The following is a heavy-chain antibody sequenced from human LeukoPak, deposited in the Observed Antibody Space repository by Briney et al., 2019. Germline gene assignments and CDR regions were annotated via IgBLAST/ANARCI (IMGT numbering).Heavy chain of an antibody. Sequence: ASETLSLTCAVYGGSFSGYYWSWIRQPPGKGLEWIGEINHSGSTNYNPSLKSRVTISVDTSKNQFSLKLSSVTAADTAVYYCVTYYFDSSGPKKNYWGQGTLVTVSS. J-gene: IGHJ4*02. V-gene: IGHV4-34*01. D-gene: IGHD3-22*01. CDR3: VTYYFDSSGPKKNY. CDR1: GGSFSGYY. CDR2: INHSGST.